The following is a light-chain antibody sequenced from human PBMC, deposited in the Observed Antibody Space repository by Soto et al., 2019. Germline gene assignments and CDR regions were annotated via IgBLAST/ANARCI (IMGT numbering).Light chain of an antibody. Sequence: IHMTQSPSSLSASVGDRVTITCRASQRITTYLNWYQQKPGKAPKLLNSTAATLQGGVPSRFSGSGSWTDFTLTITTLQPEDFATYFCQQSYSTPYTFGQGTKLEIK. CDR2: TAA. V-gene: IGKV1-39*01. CDR3: QQSYSTPYT. CDR1: QRITTY. J-gene: IGKJ2*01.